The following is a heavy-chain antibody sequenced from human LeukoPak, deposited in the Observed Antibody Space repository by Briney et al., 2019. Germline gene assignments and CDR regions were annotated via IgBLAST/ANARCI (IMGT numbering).Heavy chain of an antibody. CDR3: ARAPVGLRLYGMDV. CDR2: ISYDGSNK. Sequence: GGSLRLSCAASGFTFSSYAMHWVRQAPGKGLEWVAVISYDGSNKYYADSVKGRFTISRDNSQNTLYLQMNSLRVEDTAVYYCARAPVGLRLYGMDVWGQGTTVTVSS. CDR1: GFTFSSYA. V-gene: IGHV3-30*14. J-gene: IGHJ6*02. D-gene: IGHD5-12*01.